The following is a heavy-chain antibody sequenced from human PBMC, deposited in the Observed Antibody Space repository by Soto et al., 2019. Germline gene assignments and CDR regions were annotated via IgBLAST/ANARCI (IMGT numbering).Heavy chain of an antibody. CDR1: CNSFSNYW. CDR3: SRPSGYGGYDLTYYRMEV. V-gene: IGHV5-51*01. CDR2: IYPCDSDI. D-gene: IGHD5-12*01. Sequence: GEYLKISCTGSCNSFSNYWIAWVRQMPGKGRDCLCLIYPCDSDIKYSPSFQGHVTISADKSISTAYLQWTSLKASDTAMYYWSRPSGYGGYDLTYYRMEVWCQGPTVNVSS. J-gene: IGHJ6*02.